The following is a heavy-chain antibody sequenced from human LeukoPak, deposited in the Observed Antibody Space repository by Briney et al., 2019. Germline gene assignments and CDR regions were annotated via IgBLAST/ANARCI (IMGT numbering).Heavy chain of an antibody. CDR2: ISYDGSNK. V-gene: IGHV3-30*18. Sequence: GGSLRLSCAASGFTFSSYGMHWVRQAPGKGLEWVAVISYDGSNKYYADSVKGRFTISRDNSKNTLYLQMNSLRAGDTAVYYCAKDPNHIPDFLQSLYGDAHYYYYGMDVWGQGTTVTVSS. D-gene: IGHD4-17*01. J-gene: IGHJ6*02. CDR3: AKDPNHIPDFLQSLYGDAHYYYYGMDV. CDR1: GFTFSSYG.